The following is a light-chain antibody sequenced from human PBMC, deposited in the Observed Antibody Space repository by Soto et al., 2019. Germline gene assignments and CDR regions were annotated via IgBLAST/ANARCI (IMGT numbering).Light chain of an antibody. CDR2: LNRDGSH. V-gene: IGLV4-69*01. CDR1: SGHSNYA. Sequence: HPVLTQSPSASASLGASVKLTCTLSSGHSNYAIAWHQQQPEKGPRYLMTLNRDGSHSKGDGIPNRFSGSSSGAERYLTISSLQSEDEADYYCQTWGTGIVIVVGGTKLTVL. J-gene: IGLJ2*01. CDR3: QTWGTGIVI.